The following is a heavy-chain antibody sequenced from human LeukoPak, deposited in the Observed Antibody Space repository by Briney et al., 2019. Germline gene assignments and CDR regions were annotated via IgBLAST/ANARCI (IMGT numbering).Heavy chain of an antibody. CDR3: AKGDTTWELPHDD. J-gene: IGHJ4*02. Sequence: GGSLRLSCAASGFTFSDHYMDWVRQAPGKGLEWVGRTRNKANSYITEYAASVEGRFTISRDKSKNTLYLQMNSLRAEDTAVYYCAKGDTTWELPHDDWGQGTLVTVSS. V-gene: IGHV3-72*01. CDR1: GFTFSDHY. D-gene: IGHD1-26*01. CDR2: TRNKANSYIT.